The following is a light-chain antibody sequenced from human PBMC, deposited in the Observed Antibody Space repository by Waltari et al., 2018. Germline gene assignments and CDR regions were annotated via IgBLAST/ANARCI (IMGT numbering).Light chain of an antibody. J-gene: IGKJ1*01. CDR3: QQYYDYQRS. CDR2: AAS. V-gene: IGKV1-8*01. Sequence: AIRMTQSPSSLSASTGARVTITCRASPSVSTYLAWYQQKPGKAPKLLIYAASTLQRGVPLRFSGSGSGTDFTLSISCLQSEDFATYYCQQYYDYQRSFGQGTKVEIK. CDR1: PSVSTY.